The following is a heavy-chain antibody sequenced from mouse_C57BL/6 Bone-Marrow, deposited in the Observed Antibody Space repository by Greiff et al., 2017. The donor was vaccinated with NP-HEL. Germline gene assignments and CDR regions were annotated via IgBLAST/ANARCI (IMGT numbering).Heavy chain of an antibody. CDR3: ARIYDGLYAMDY. J-gene: IGHJ4*01. Sequence: EVKVVESGAELVKPGASVKLSCTASGFNIKDYYMHWVKQRTEQGLEWIGRIDPEDGETKYAPQFQGKATITADTSSNAAYLQLSSLTSEDTAVYYCARIYDGLYAMDYWGQGTSVTVSS. D-gene: IGHD2-3*01. CDR2: IDPEDGET. CDR1: GFNIKDYY. V-gene: IGHV14-2*01.